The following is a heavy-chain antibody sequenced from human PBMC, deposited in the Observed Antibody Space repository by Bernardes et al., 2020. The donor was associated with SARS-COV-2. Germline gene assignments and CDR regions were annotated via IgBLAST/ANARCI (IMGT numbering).Heavy chain of an antibody. Sequence: GGSLRLSCAASGFTFGDFAMHWLRQGPGKGLEWVAGISSISNAMVYADSVKGRFTVSRDNAKNSLYLQMDSLRTEDTALYYCAKVGGIAGDRWAYAFDIWGRGTMVIVSS. J-gene: IGHJ3*02. D-gene: IGHD6-13*01. V-gene: IGHV3-9*01. CDR2: ISSISNAM. CDR3: AKVGGIAGDRWAYAFDI. CDR1: GFTFGDFA.